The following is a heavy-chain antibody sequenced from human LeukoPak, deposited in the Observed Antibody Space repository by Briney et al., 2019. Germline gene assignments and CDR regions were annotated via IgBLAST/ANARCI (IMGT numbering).Heavy chain of an antibody. CDR1: GYTFNTNG. V-gene: IGHV1-18*01. J-gene: IGHJ5*01. CDR3: ARDAYQGSSWSNWFDS. CDR2: INANTGST. Sequence: ASVKVSCKASGYTFNTNGLNWVRQAPGQGLEWMGWINANTGSTNYAQIFQGRVTMTTDTSTSTAYMELTSLTSDDTAIYYCARDAYQGSSWSNWFDSWGQGTLVIVSS. D-gene: IGHD6-13*01.